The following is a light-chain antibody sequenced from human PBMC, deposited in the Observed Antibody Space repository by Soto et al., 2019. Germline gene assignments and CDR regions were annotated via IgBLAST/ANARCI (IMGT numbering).Light chain of an antibody. CDR1: QNINNY. J-gene: IGKJ4*02. CDR3: QQYNSYPWT. CDR2: AAS. Sequence: DIQMTQSPSSLSASVGDRVTITCQASQNINNYLNWYQQKPGRAPKLLIIAASSLQSGVPSRFSGSGSGTEFTLTISSLQPDDFATYYCQQYNSYPWTFGGGTKVDIK. V-gene: IGKV1-16*01.